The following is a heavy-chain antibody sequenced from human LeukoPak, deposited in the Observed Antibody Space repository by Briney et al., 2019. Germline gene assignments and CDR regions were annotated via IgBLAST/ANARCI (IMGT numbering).Heavy chain of an antibody. CDR1: GFTFSSYE. CDR3: ARVGIGVAPFFQH. D-gene: IGHD6-19*01. V-gene: IGHV3-48*03. J-gene: IGHJ1*01. CDR2: ISSSGSNI. Sequence: GGSLRLSCAAAGFTFSSYEMNWVRQAPGKGLEWVSYISSSGSNIYYADSVKGRFTISRANAKNSLYLQMNSLRGEDTAVYYCARVGIGVAPFFQHWGQGTLVTVSS.